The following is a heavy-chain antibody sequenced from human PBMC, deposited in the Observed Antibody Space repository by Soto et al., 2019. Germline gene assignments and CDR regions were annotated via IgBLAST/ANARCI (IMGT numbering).Heavy chain of an antibody. CDR3: ARRHSSSGGGFDY. CDR2: IHYDGRT. J-gene: IGHJ4*02. D-gene: IGHD2-2*01. Sequence: PSETLSLTCSVSGGSITSGDYYWTWIRHHPGKGLEWIAYIHYDGRTYYNPSLQSRTATSVDTSKNQFSLELNSVTDADTAVYYCARRHSSSGGGFDYWGQGTLVTVSS. CDR1: GGSITSGDYY. V-gene: IGHV4-31*02.